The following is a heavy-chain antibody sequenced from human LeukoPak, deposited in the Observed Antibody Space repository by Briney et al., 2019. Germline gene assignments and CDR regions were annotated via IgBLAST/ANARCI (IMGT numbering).Heavy chain of an antibody. D-gene: IGHD1-26*01. V-gene: IGHV3-23*01. CDR1: GFTFSSYV. J-gene: IGHJ3*02. Sequence: GGSLRLSCAASGFTFSSYVMSWVRQAPGKGLEWVSVISGSGGSTYYADSVKGRFTISRDNSKNTLYLQMNSRRAEGTAVYYCAKEGDGGASAFDIRGQGTMVTVSS. CDR2: ISGSGGST. CDR3: AKEGDGGASAFDI.